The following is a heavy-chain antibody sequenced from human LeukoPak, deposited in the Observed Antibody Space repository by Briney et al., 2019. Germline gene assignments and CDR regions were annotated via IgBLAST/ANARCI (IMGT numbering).Heavy chain of an antibody. Sequence: PGGSLRLSCAVSGFTVTSIYMSWVRQAPGKGLEWVSFIYSDGNTYYADSVKGRFTISRDSSRNTLYLQMNSLRVEDTAVYYCARDGDAYNFDYWGQGALVTVSS. V-gene: IGHV3-53*01. CDR3: ARDGDAYNFDY. D-gene: IGHD5-24*01. J-gene: IGHJ4*02. CDR1: GFTVTSIY. CDR2: IYSDGNT.